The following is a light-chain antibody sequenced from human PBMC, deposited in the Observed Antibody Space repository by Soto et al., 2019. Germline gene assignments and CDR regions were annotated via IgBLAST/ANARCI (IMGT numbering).Light chain of an antibody. Sequence: SDLTQSPGTLSLSPGERAALSCRASQSLKSNYLAWYQQKPGQSRSLLIYGASTRATGVPDRFSGSGSGTDFTLTISRLEPEDFAVYYCHQYNTFPWTFGQGTKVEIK. V-gene: IGKV3-20*01. J-gene: IGKJ1*01. CDR2: GAS. CDR3: HQYNTFPWT. CDR1: QSLKSNY.